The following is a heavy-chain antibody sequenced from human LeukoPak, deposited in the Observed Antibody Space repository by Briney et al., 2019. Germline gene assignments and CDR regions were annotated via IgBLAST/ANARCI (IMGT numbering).Heavy chain of an antibody. CDR1: GFTFSSYS. CDR3: ALANWGSPTDY. CDR2: ISSSSNTI. J-gene: IGHJ4*02. Sequence: GGSLRLSCAASGFTFSSYSMNWVRQAPGKGLEWVSYISSSSNTIYYADSVKGRFTISRDNAKNSLYLQMNSLRAEDTAVYYCALANWGSPTDYWGQGTLVTVSS. V-gene: IGHV3-48*01. D-gene: IGHD7-27*01.